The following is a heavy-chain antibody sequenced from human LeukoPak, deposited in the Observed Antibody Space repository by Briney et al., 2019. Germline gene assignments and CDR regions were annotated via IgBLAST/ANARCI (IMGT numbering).Heavy chain of an antibody. Sequence: GGSLRLSCAASGFIVSSNYMSWVRQAPGKGLEWVSVIYRGGSTYYADSVKGRFSISRDNAKNTLYLEMSNLRDEDTAVYYCLGITVGYWGQGTLVTVSS. CDR3: LGITVGY. J-gene: IGHJ4*02. D-gene: IGHD6-19*01. CDR1: GFIVSSNY. CDR2: IYRGGST. V-gene: IGHV3-53*01.